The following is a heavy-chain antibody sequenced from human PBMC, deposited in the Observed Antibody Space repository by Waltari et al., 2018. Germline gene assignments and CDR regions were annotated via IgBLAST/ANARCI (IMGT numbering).Heavy chain of an antibody. D-gene: IGHD2-15*01. CDR3: ARGIVVVVAAYFDY. CDR1: GGSFSGYY. J-gene: IGHJ4*02. CDR2: INHSGST. V-gene: IGHV4-34*01. Sequence: QVQLQQWGAGLLKPSETLSLTCAVYGGSFSGYYWSWIRQPPGKGLEWIGEINHSGSTNYNPSLKSRVTISVDTSKNQFSLKLSSVTAADTAVYYCARGIVVVVAAYFDYWGQGTLVTVSS.